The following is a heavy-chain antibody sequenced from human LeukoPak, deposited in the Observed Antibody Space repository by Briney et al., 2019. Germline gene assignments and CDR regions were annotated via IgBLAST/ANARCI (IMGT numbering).Heavy chain of an antibody. J-gene: IGHJ4*02. CDR3: VKRVSSGHYYDY. Sequence: GGSLILSCAASGFTFSSYEMNWVRQAPGKGLEWVSYISHSGTTAYYADSVKGRFTISRDNAKNTLYLQMSSLRDEDTAMYYCVKRVSSGHYYDYWGQGTLVTVSS. V-gene: IGHV3-48*03. CDR1: GFTFSSYE. D-gene: IGHD3-22*01. CDR2: ISHSGTTA.